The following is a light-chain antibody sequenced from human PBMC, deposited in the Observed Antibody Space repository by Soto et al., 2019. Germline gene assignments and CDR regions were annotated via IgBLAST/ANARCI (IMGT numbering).Light chain of an antibody. Sequence: EIVLTQSPGTLSLSPGERATLSCRASQSVSSSYLAWYQQKPGQAPRLLIYGTSSRATAIPDRFSGSGFGTDFTLTISRLEPEDFAVYYCQQYGSSSWTFGQGTKVDMK. V-gene: IGKV3-20*01. J-gene: IGKJ1*01. CDR1: QSVSSSY. CDR2: GTS. CDR3: QQYGSSSWT.